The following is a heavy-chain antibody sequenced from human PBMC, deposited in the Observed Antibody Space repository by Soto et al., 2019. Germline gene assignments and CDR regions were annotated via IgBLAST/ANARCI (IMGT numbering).Heavy chain of an antibody. CDR2: ISAYNGNT. Sequence: ASVKVSCKASGYTFTSYGISWVRQAPGQGLEWMGWISAYNGNTNYAQKLQGRVTMTTDTSTSTAYMELRSLRSDDTAVYYCARDRNGRIAEAGYFEYWGQGTLVNVSS. J-gene: IGHJ4*02. CDR1: GYTFTSYG. V-gene: IGHV1-18*04. D-gene: IGHD6-13*01. CDR3: ARDRNGRIAEAGYFEY.